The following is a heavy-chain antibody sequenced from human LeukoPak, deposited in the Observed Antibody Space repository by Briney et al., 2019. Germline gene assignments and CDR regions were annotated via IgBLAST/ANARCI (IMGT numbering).Heavy chain of an antibody. V-gene: IGHV3-23*01. D-gene: IGHD3-10*01. Sequence: GGSLRLSCAAXXXXXXXXXLXXVXXXXXXXXXXVSAIXNXGGSTYYAXSVXGXFTISRDNSKNTLYLQMNSLRADDTAVYYCHLMVRGSGVYFWGQGTLVTVSS. J-gene: IGHJ4*02. CDR3: HLMVRGSGVYF. CDR2: IXNXGGST. CDR1: XXXXXXXX.